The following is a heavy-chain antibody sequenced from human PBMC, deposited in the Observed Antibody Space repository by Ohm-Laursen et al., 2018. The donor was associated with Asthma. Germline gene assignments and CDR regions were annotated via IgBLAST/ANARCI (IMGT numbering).Heavy chain of an antibody. CDR3: ARDPSYGGAYYFDY. D-gene: IGHD4-23*01. V-gene: IGHV3-30*03. CDR1: GFTFSSYG. CDR2: ISYDGSNK. J-gene: IGHJ4*02. Sequence: SLRLSCAASGFTFSSYGMHWVRQAPGKGLEWVAVISYDGSNKYYADSVKGRFTISRDNSKNTLYLQMNSLRAEDTAVYYCARDPSYGGAYYFDYWGQGTLVTVSS.